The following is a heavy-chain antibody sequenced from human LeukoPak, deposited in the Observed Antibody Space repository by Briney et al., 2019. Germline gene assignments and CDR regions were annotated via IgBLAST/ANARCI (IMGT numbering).Heavy chain of an antibody. D-gene: IGHD2-2*01. CDR2: INPNSGGT. Sequence: EASVKVSCKASGYTFTGYYMHWVRQAPGQGLEWMGWINPNSGGTNYAQKFQGRVTMTRDTSISTAYMELSRLRSDDTAVYYCARDPDIVVVPAADYYYYYMDVWGKGTTVTVSS. J-gene: IGHJ6*03. CDR1: GYTFTGYY. CDR3: ARDPDIVVVPAADYYYYYMDV. V-gene: IGHV1-2*02.